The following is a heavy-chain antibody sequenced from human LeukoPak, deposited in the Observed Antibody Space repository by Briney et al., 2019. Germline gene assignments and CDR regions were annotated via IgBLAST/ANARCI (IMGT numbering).Heavy chain of an antibody. V-gene: IGHV3-23*01. CDR1: GFTFNSYA. D-gene: IGHD6-19*01. J-gene: IGHJ5*02. CDR3: AKDLPNWFSSGSFDL. Sequence: GGSLRLSCAASGFTFNSYAMGWVRQAPGKGLEWVSGICGSGSCTSYADSVKGRFTISRDNCKNTLYLQMNSLRAEDTAIYSCAKDLPNWFSSGSFDLWGQGPLVTVSS. CDR2: ICGSGSCT.